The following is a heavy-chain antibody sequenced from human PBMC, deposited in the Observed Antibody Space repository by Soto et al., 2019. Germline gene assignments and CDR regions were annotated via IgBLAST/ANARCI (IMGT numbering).Heavy chain of an antibody. Sequence: QVPLVQSGAEVKKPGASVKVSCKASGYTFTSYAMHWVRQAPGQRLEWMGWINAGNGNTKYSQKFQGRVTITRDTSASTAYMELSSLRSEDTAVYYCARWVDCSGGSCYSIFDYWGQGTLVTVSS. CDR2: INAGNGNT. J-gene: IGHJ4*02. CDR1: GYTFTSYA. V-gene: IGHV1-3*01. CDR3: ARWVDCSGGSCYSIFDY. D-gene: IGHD2-15*01.